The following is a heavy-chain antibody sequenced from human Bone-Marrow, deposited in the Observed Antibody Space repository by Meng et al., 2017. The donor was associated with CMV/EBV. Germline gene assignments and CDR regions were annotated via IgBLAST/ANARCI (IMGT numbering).Heavy chain of an antibody. Sequence: GGSLRLSCAASGFTFSSYSMNWVRQAPGKGLEWVSSISSSSSYINYADSVKGRFTISRDNAKNSLYLQKNSLRAEETAVYYCARDSPGGLQGSGLGYYWGQGTLVTVSS. V-gene: IGHV3-21*01. CDR2: ISSSSSYI. D-gene: IGHD3-10*01. J-gene: IGHJ4*02. CDR3: ARDSPGGLQGSGLGYY. CDR1: GFTFSSYS.